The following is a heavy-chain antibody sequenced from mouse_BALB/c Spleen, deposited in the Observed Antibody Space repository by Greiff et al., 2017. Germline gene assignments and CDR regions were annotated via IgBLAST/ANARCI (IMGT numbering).Heavy chain of an antibody. Sequence: EVKLVESGPELVKPGASVKISCKTSGYTFTEYTMHWVKQSHGKSLEWIGGINPNNGGTSYNQKFKGKATLTVDKSSSTAYMELRSLTSEDSAVYYCARSGYGNSYAMDYWGQGTSVTVSS. J-gene: IGHJ4*01. CDR1: GYTFTEYT. CDR3: ARSGYGNSYAMDY. D-gene: IGHD2-10*02. CDR2: INPNNGGT. V-gene: IGHV1-18*01.